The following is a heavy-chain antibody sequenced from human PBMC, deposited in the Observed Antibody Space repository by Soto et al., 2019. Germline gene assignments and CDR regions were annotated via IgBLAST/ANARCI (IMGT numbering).Heavy chain of an antibody. D-gene: IGHD6-25*01. V-gene: IGHV3-23*01. J-gene: IGHJ4*02. Sequence: EVQLLESGGGLVQPGRSLRLSCAASGFTFSSYAMSWVRQAPGKGLEWVSAISGSGGTTYYAASVKGRFTISRDNSKNTLFLQRKRLRAEDTAVYYCAKFFVETGGSSGWPWTFHYWGQGTLVTVSS. CDR2: ISGSGGTT. CDR1: GFTFSSYA. CDR3: AKFFVETGGSSGWPWTFHY.